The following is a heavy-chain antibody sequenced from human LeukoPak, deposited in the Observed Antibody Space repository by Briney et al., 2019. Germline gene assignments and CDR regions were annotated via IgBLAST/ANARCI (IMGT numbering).Heavy chain of an antibody. D-gene: IGHD6-13*01. J-gene: IGHJ4*02. V-gene: IGHV4-4*07. CDR1: GGSISTYY. CDR2: IYTSGST. CDR3: ARVGNGFDSAAGDYFDY. Sequence: PSETLSLTCTVSGGSISTYYWSWIRQPAGKGLEWIGRIYTSGSTNYNPSLKSRVTMSVDTSKNQFSLKLSSVTAADTAVYYCARVGNGFDSAAGDYFDYWGQGTLVTVSS.